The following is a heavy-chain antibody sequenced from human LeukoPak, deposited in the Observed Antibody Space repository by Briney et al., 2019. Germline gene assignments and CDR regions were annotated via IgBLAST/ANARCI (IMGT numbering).Heavy chain of an antibody. J-gene: IGHJ6*04. D-gene: IGHD3-10*01. V-gene: IGHV1-69*13. CDR3: ARNDPYGSGSYDYYYYGMDV. CDR2: IIPIFGTA. CDR1: GGTFSSYA. Sequence: ASVKVSCKASGGTFSSYAISWVRQAPGQGLEWMGGIIPIFGTANYAQKFQGRVTITADESTSTAYMELSSLRSEDTAVYYRARNDPYGSGSYDYYYYGMDVWGKGTTVTVSS.